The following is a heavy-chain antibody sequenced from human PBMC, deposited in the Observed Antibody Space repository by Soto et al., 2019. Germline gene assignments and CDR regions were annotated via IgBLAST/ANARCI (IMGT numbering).Heavy chain of an antibody. CDR2: INPDTGGT. D-gene: IGHD1-26*01. J-gene: IGHJ5*01. CDR3: VRLIGNSWLDF. V-gene: IGHV1-2*04. Sequence: XSVKVSCKASGYTFTAYYIHLLRQAPGQGLEWLGWINPDTGGTDYAQKFQGWVTLTRDTSKTTAYMELSSLKSDDTAVYYCVRLIGNSWLDFWGQGTLVTVSS. CDR1: GYTFTAYY.